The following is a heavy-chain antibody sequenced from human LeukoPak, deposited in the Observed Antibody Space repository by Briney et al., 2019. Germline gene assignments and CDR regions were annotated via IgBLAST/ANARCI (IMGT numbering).Heavy chain of an antibody. CDR3: ARAKAVRPDFDY. Sequence: GGSLRLSCAPSGFNFSTYTMSWVRQAPGRGLEWVSSISGSSSYIFYADSMEGRFTISRDNAQNPLYLQMNSLRVEDTAVYYCARAKAVRPDFDYWGQGTLVTVSS. CDR2: ISGSSSYI. V-gene: IGHV3-21*01. J-gene: IGHJ4*02. D-gene: IGHD4-17*01. CDR1: GFNFSTYT.